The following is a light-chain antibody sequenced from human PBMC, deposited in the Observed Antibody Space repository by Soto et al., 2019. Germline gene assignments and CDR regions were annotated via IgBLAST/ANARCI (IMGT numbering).Light chain of an antibody. CDR3: QQSYSTPLT. CDR2: AAS. Sequence: DIQMTQSPSSLSASVGDRLTITCRASQSISRYLNWYQQKAGQAPKLLMYAASSLQSGVPSRFSGSGSGTDFTLTISSLQPEDFATYYCQQSYSTPLTFGGGTKVDIK. J-gene: IGKJ4*01. CDR1: QSISRY. V-gene: IGKV1-39*01.